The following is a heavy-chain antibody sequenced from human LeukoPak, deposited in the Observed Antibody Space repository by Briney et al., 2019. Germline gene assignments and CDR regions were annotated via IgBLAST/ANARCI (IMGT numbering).Heavy chain of an antibody. Sequence: GGSLRISCAASGFTFSRFDMSWVRQAPGKGLEWVSSISGSGGGTYYADSVKGRFTISRDNSKNTLYLQMNSLRAEDTAVYYCARGVFTMVRGPEYDYWGQGTLVTVSS. CDR1: GFTFSRFD. V-gene: IGHV3-23*01. CDR3: ARGVFTMVRGPEYDY. J-gene: IGHJ4*02. CDR2: ISGSGGGT. D-gene: IGHD3-10*01.